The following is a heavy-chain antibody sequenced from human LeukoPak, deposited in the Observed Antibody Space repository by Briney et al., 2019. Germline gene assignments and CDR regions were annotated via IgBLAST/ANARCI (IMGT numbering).Heavy chain of an antibody. CDR2: IKNQLEGETT. CDR3: NRYKYDSRAYHLGAFDL. Sequence: GGSLRLSCEASGFTFSNAWMNWVRQAPGKGLEWVGRIKNQLEGETTDYAAPVKGRFTISRDDSKNTLYLQMNSLQTEDTAVYYCNRYKYDSRAYHLGAFDLWGQGTVVTVSS. J-gene: IGHJ3*01. V-gene: IGHV3-15*01. D-gene: IGHD3-22*01. CDR1: GFTFSNAW.